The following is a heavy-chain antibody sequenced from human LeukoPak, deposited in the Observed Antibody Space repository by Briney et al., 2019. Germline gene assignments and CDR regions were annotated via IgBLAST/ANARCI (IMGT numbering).Heavy chain of an antibody. J-gene: IGHJ4*02. V-gene: IGHV3-23*01. Sequence: PGGSLRLSCAASGFTFSSYAMSWVRQAPGQGLEWVSSISGSGGSTYYADSVKGRFTISRDNAKNTLFLQMNSLRAEDTGVYYCTRGYYNAFDYWGQGALVTVSS. CDR3: TRGYYNAFDY. CDR2: ISGSGGST. CDR1: GFTFSSYA. D-gene: IGHD1-26*01.